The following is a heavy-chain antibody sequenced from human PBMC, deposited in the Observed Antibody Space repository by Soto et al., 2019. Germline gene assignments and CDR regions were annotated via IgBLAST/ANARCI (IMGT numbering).Heavy chain of an antibody. CDR1: GGSISSYY. CDR2: IYYSGST. CDR3: ARQSDYGGWGFDP. V-gene: IGHV4-59*08. Sequence: PSETLSLTCTVSGGSISSYYWSWIRQPPGKGLEWIGYIYYSGSTNYNPSLKSRVTISVDTSKNQFSLKLSSVTAADTAVYYCARQSDYGGWGFDPWGQGTLVTVSS. D-gene: IGHD4-17*01. J-gene: IGHJ5*02.